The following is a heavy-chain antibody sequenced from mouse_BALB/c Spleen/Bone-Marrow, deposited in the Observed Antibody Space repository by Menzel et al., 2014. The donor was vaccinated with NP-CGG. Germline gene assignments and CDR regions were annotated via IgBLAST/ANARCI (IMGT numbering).Heavy chain of an antibody. J-gene: IGHJ3*01. CDR1: GFNIKDTS. V-gene: IGHV14-3*02. CDR2: IDPANGNT. D-gene: IGHD1-1*01. Sequence: EVQLQPSGAELVKPGASVKLSCTAYGFNIKDTSLHWVKQRPEQGLGWIGRIDPANGNTKYDPKFQGKATITADTSSNTAYLQRSSLTSEDTAVYYCASYYYGSSVFAYWGQGTLVIVSA. CDR3: ASYYYGSSVFAY.